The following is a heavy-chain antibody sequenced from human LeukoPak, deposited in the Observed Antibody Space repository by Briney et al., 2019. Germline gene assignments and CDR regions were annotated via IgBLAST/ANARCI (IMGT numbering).Heavy chain of an antibody. Sequence: PSQTLSLTCSVSGGSISSGGYYWSWIRQHPGKGLEWIGYIYYSGSTYYNPSLKSRLTISVDTSKNQFSLKLSSVTAADTALYYCARDGEYCSSTSCYFDPWGQGILVTVSS. V-gene: IGHV4-31*03. D-gene: IGHD2-2*01. CDR2: IYYSGST. J-gene: IGHJ5*02. CDR1: GGSISSGGYY. CDR3: ARDGEYCSSTSCYFDP.